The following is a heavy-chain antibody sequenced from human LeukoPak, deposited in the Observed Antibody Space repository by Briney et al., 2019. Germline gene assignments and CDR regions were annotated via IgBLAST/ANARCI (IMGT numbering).Heavy chain of an antibody. V-gene: IGHV4-59*02. CDR3: ARDPSPIFQSRSGSYHGYFDY. CDR2: IYYSGST. CDR1: GFTVSSNY. J-gene: IGHJ4*02. D-gene: IGHD3-10*01. Sequence: GSLRLSCAASGFTVSSNYMSWVRQAPGKGLEWIGYIYYSGSTNYNPSLKSRVTISVDTSKNQFSLKLSSVTAADTAVYYCARDPSPIFQSRSGSYHGYFDYWGQGTLVTVSS.